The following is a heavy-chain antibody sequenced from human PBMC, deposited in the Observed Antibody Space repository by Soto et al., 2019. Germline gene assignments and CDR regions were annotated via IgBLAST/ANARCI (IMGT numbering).Heavy chain of an antibody. CDR3: ARQRTSVVTQAYFDV. Sequence: SETLSLTCTVTADSINSRSYYWGWLHHPPGKGLEWIGSIYYSGRTYNNPTLRSRVSMSIDTSKDQFSLKLKSVTAADTALYFCARQRTSVVTQAYFDVWGPGSLVTVSS. CDR2: IYYSGRT. V-gene: IGHV4-39*01. CDR1: ADSINSRSYY. J-gene: IGHJ4*02. D-gene: IGHD2-21*02.